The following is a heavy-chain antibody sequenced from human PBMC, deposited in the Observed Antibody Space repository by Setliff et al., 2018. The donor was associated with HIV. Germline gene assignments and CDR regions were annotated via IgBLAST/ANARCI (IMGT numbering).Heavy chain of an antibody. CDR2: IKGDGSIT. Sequence: PGGSLRLSCAASGFTFSGYWMHWVRQSPGRGLLGVAHIKGDGSITKYADSVKSRFTVSRDNSKNTLYLQMNSLRGEDTAVYYCSRHLGYCSTTNSCWGQGTPVTVSS. CDR3: SRHLGYCSTTNSC. D-gene: IGHD2-2*03. J-gene: IGHJ4*02. CDR1: GFTFSGYW. V-gene: IGHV3-74*03.